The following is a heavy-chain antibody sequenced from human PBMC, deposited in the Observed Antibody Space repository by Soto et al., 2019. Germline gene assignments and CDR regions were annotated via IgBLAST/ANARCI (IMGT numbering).Heavy chain of an antibody. CDR1: GYTFTSHD. Sequence: QVQLVQSGTEVKTPGASVKVSCKASGYTFTSHDINWVRQATGQGLEWMGWLNPYNGKTADAQRFQGRVTMTWNATTGTVYLELSSLRSEDTAMYYCARVSSIAARRSFDSWGQGTLVTVSS. V-gene: IGHV1-8*01. D-gene: IGHD6-6*01. J-gene: IGHJ4*02. CDR3: ARVSSIAARRSFDS. CDR2: LNPYNGKT.